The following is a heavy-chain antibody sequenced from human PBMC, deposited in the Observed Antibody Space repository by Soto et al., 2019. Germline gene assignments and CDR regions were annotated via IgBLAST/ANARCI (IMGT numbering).Heavy chain of an antibody. V-gene: IGHV3-33*01. J-gene: IGHJ4*02. CDR2: IWYDGSNK. CDR3: ARDPNRYDFWSGYSGVFDS. D-gene: IGHD3-3*01. Sequence: QVQLVESGGGVVQPGRSLRLSCAASGFTFSSYGMHWVRQAPGKGLEWVAVIWYDGSNKYYADSVKGRFTISRDNSKNTLYLQMNSLRAEDTAVYYCARDPNRYDFWSGYSGVFDSWGQGTLVTVSS. CDR1: GFTFSSYG.